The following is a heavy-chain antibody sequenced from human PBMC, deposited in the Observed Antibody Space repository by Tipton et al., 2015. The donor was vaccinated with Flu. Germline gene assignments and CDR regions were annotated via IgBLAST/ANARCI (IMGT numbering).Heavy chain of an antibody. Sequence: LRLSCTVSGYSISSGSYWGWIRQHPGKGLEWIGSINHSGSTYYNPSLKSRVTISVDTSKNQFSLKLGSVTAADTAVYYCARLQTRWAFDIWGQGTMVTVSS. V-gene: IGHV4-38-2*02. CDR1: GYSISSGSY. D-gene: IGHD5-24*01. J-gene: IGHJ3*02. CDR3: ARLQTRWAFDI. CDR2: INHSGST.